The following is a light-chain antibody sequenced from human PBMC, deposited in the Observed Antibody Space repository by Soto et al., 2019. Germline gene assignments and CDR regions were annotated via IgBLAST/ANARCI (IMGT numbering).Light chain of an antibody. CDR2: EVN. Sequence: QSALTQPASVSGSPGQSIAISCTGTSRDVGVYNYVSWYQHHPGKAPKLMIYEVNNRPSGVSNRFSGSKSGNTASLTISGLQAEDEADYYCSSYTTSSTHDFGTGTKLTVL. V-gene: IGLV2-14*01. CDR1: SRDVGVYNY. CDR3: SSYTTSSTHD. J-gene: IGLJ1*01.